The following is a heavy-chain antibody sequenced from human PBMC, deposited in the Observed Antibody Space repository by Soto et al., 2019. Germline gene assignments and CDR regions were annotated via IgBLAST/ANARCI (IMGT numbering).Heavy chain of an antibody. CDR3: ARVRTVTTFDWYFDL. V-gene: IGHV4-30-2*01. J-gene: IGHJ2*01. D-gene: IGHD4-17*01. Sequence: QLQLQESGSGLVKPSQTLSLTCAVSGGSISSGGYSWSWIRQPPGKGLEWTGYIYHSGSTYYNPSLKSRVTISVDSSKNQFSRKLSSVTAADTAVYYCARVRTVTTFDWYFDLWGRGTLVTVSS. CDR1: GGSISSGGYS. CDR2: IYHSGST.